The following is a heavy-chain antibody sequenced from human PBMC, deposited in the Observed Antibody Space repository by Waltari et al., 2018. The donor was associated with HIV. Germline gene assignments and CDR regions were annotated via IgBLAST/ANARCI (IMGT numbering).Heavy chain of an antibody. V-gene: IGHV3-72*01. J-gene: IGHJ5*02. CDR2: TRNKANSDTT. CDR1: GFTFSDHY. D-gene: IGHD3-10*01. Sequence: EVHLVESGGGLVQPGGSLRLSCAASGFTFSDHYMDWVRRAPGKGMEWVGRTRNKANSDTTEYAASVKGRFTISRDDSKNSLYLQMNSLKTEDTAVYYCVQTPITMVRGVSPSWGQGTLVTVSS. CDR3: VQTPITMVRGVSPS.